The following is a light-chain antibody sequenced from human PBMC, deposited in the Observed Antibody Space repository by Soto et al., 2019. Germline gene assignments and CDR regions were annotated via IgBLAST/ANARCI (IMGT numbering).Light chain of an antibody. CDR1: RSITSTY. V-gene: IGKV3-20*01. CDR2: GVS. Sequence: VLTQSPATLSLSPGARATLSCRASRSITSTYLAWYQQKPGQAPRLLIYGVSSRAAGIPDRVSGSGSGTDFTLTISRLEPEDFEVYYCQQYGSSPLTFGGGTKVDIK. J-gene: IGKJ4*01. CDR3: QQYGSSPLT.